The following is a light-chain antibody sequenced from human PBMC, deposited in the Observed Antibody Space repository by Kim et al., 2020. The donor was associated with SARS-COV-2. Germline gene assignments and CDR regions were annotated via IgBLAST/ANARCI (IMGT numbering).Light chain of an antibody. V-gene: IGLV3-21*01. CDR1: NVGGKS. CDR2: YDT. CDR3: LVWDTSRNLWV. J-gene: IGLJ3*02. Sequence: SYELTQPPSVSVAPGQTAAIPCGGDNVGGKSVHWCQQKPGQAPVLVMSYDTDRPSGISERFSGANSGNSATLTISTVEVGDEADYYCLVWDTSRNLWVFGGGTQLTVL.